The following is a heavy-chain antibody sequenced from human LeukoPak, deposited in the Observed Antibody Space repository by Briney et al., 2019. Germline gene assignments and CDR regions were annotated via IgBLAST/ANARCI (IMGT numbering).Heavy chain of an antibody. CDR2: IWYDGTNK. V-gene: IGHV3-33*01. J-gene: IGHJ4*02. CDR1: GFTFSSCG. D-gene: IGHD5-12*01. CDR3: ARDSGSGSDGIDY. Sequence: PGGSLRLSCAASGFTFSSCGMHWVRQAPGKGLESVAVIWYDGTNKYYADSVKGRFTISRDNAKSSLYLQMNSLRDEDTAVYYCARDSGSGSDGIDYWGQGTLVTVSS.